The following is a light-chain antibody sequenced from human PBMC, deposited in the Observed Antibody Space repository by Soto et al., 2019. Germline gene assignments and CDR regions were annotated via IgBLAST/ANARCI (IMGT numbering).Light chain of an antibody. V-gene: IGLV2-23*03. CDR2: EGS. Sequence: QSVLTQPASVSGSPGQSITISCTGTNSDVGSYNLVSWYQQHPGKAPKLMIYEGSKRPSGVSNRFSGSTSGNTASLTISGLQAEDEADYYCCSYAGSNTFSDVFGTGTKLTVL. J-gene: IGLJ1*01. CDR3: CSYAGSNTFSDV. CDR1: NSDVGSYNL.